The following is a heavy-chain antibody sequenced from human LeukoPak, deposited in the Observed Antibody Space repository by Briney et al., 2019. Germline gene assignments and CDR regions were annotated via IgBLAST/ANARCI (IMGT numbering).Heavy chain of an antibody. J-gene: IGHJ4*02. Sequence: SETLSLTCAVYGGSFSGYYWSWIRQPPGKGLEWIGEINHSGSTNYNPSLKSRVTISVDTSKNQFSLKLSSVTAADTAVYYCARGFRVWGSYRYRGFGYWGQGTLVTVSS. CDR2: INHSGST. V-gene: IGHV4-34*01. CDR1: GGSFSGYY. D-gene: IGHD3-16*02. CDR3: ARGFRVWGSYRYRGFGY.